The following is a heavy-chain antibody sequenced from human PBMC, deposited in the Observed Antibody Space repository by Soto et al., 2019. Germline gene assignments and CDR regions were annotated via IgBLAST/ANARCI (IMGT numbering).Heavy chain of an antibody. V-gene: IGHV3-30*18. CDR3: AKLVIGYCSGNTCDDY. J-gene: IGHJ4*02. CDR1: GFTFSYG. CDR2: ISYDSSNK. Sequence: VKRLESGGGLRQPGGSLGLSCAASGFTFSYGIHWLCQAPGKGLEWVAYISYDSSNKFYGDSVKGRFTISRDNSKNTQFLQMNSLRAEDTAVYYCAKLVIGYCSGNTCDDYWGQGTLVAVSS. D-gene: IGHD2-15*01.